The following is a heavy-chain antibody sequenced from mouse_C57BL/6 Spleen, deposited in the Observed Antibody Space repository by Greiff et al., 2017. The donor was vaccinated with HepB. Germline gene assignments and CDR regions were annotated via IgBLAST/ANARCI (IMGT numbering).Heavy chain of an antibody. D-gene: IGHD1-1*01. J-gene: IGHJ3*01. CDR1: GFTFSDYG. CDR3: ATYDYGGSYWLAY. V-gene: IGHV5-17*01. CDR2: ISSGSSTI. Sequence: EVQGVESGGGLVKPGGSLKLSCAASGFTFSDYGMHWVRQAPEQGLEWVAYISSGSSTIYYADTVKGRFTISRDNAKNTLFLQMTSLSSEDTAMYYCATYDYGGSYWLAYWGQGTLVTVSA.